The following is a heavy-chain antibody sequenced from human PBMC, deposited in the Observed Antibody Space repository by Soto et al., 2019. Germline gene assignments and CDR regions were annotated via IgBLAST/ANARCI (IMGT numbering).Heavy chain of an antibody. CDR2: INHSGST. D-gene: IGHD4-17*01. J-gene: IGHJ5*02. Sequence: SETLSLTCAVYGGSFSGYYWSWIRQPPGKGLEWIGEINHSGSTNYNPSLKSRVTISVDTSKNQFSLKLSSVTAADTAVYYCARGGYGVNGGWFDPWGQGTLVTVS. CDR1: GGSFSGYY. CDR3: ARGGYGVNGGWFDP. V-gene: IGHV4-34*01.